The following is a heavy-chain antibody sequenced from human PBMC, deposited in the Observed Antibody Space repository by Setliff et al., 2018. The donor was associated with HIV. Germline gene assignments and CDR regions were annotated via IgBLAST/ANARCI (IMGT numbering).Heavy chain of an antibody. Sequence: PSETLSLTCTVSGGSIISSSYYWGWIRQPPGKGLEWIGTMYYRGTTYNNPSLKSRVTFSADTSKNQFSLNLNSVTAADTAVYYCARRPPYWGFDFWGQGTLVTVSS. V-gene: IGHV4-39*01. J-gene: IGHJ4*02. D-gene: IGHD3-16*01. CDR3: ARRPPYWGFDF. CDR2: MYYRGTT. CDR1: GGSIISSSYY.